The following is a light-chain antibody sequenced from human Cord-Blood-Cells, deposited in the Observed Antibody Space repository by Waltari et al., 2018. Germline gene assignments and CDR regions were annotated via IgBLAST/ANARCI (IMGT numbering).Light chain of an antibody. Sequence: QSALTRPAPVSGSPGQSITISCTGTSRDVGSYNLVSWYQQHPGKAPKLMIYEGSKRPSGVSNRFSGSKSGNTASLTISGLQAEDEADYYCCSYAGSSTYVFGTGTKVTVL. J-gene: IGLJ1*01. CDR3: CSYAGSSTYV. V-gene: IGLV2-23*01. CDR2: EGS. CDR1: SRDVGSYNL.